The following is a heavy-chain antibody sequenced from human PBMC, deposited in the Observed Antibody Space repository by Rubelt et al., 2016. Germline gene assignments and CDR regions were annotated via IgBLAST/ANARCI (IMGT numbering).Heavy chain of an antibody. CDR1: GFTFSDHW. V-gene: IGHV3-23*04. Sequence: EVQLVDSGGGLVQLGGSLRLSCTASGFTFSDHWMSWVRQAPGKGLEWVSAIAADSGSVYYTPSMGGRFTISRDNSKKTLYLQMNSLRAEDTAVYYCAKGKNVDTAMAAWGQGTLVTVSS. D-gene: IGHD5-18*01. J-gene: IGHJ5*02. CDR2: IAADSGSV. CDR3: AKGKNVDTAMAA.